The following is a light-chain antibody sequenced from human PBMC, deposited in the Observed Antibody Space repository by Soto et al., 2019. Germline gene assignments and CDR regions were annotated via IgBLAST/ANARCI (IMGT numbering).Light chain of an antibody. V-gene: IGKV1-33*01. CDR1: QGINNY. CDR2: DTS. Sequence: DIQMTQSPSSLSASVGDRVTITCQASQGINNYLNWYQQKPGNAPKLLIFDTSDLETGVPSRFSGRGSGTDFTFTISSLQPEDVEAYYCQQYHTLPITLGGGPKVDIK. CDR3: QQYHTLPIT. J-gene: IGKJ4*01.